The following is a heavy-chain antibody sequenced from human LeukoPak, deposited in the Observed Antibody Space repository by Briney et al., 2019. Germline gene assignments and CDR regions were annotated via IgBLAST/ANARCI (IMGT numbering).Heavy chain of an antibody. CDR2: ISYDGSNK. CDR1: GFTFSSYG. V-gene: IGHV3-30*18. Sequence: GRSLRLSCAASGFTFSSYGMHWVRQAPGKGLEWVAVISYDGSNKYYADSVKGRFTISKDNSKNTLYPQMNSLRAEDTAVYYCAKDLCSGGSCYLGMGYYGMDVWGQGTTVTVSS. CDR3: AKDLCSGGSCYLGMGYYGMDV. D-gene: IGHD2-15*01. J-gene: IGHJ6*02.